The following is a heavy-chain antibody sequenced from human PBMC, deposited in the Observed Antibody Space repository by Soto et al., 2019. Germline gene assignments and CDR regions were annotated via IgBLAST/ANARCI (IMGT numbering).Heavy chain of an antibody. J-gene: IGHJ4*02. V-gene: IGHV3-30*03. Sequence: QVPLVESGGGVVQPGRSLRLSCAVSGFTVSSDGMHWVRQAPGKGLEWVAVISRHGGTKLYADSVKGRFASSRDNCLNTLFLGMNGVRGVAVAVYYCAGEVASGYWGQGTLVAVS. CDR2: ISRHGGTK. CDR3: AGEVASGY. CDR1: GFTVSSDG. D-gene: IGHD2-21*01.